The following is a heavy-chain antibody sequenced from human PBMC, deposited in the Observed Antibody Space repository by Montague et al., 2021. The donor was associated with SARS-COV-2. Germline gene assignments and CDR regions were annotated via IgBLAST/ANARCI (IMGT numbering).Heavy chain of an antibody. CDR2: IYYSGST. Sequence: TLSLTCTVSGGSISSGGYYWSWIRQHPGKGLEWIGYIYYSGSTYYNPSLKSRVTISVDTSKNQFSLKLSSVTAADTAVYYCARAAPWSFRDILTGYYCYYGMDVWGQGTTVTVSS. D-gene: IGHD3-9*01. V-gene: IGHV4-31*03. J-gene: IGHJ6*02. CDR3: ARAAPWSFRDILTGYYCYYGMDV. CDR1: GGSISSGGYY.